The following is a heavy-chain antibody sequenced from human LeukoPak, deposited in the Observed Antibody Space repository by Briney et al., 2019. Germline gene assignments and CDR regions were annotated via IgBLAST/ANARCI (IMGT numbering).Heavy chain of an antibody. D-gene: IGHD2-21*01. V-gene: IGHV4-39*01. J-gene: IGHJ4*02. CDR1: GGSISSTSYF. Sequence: SETLSLTCIVSGGSISSTSYFWGWIRQPPGKGLEWIGSIYYSGSTYYNPSLKSRVTISVDTSKNQFSLKLSSVTAADTAVYYCARYLHISAPFDVWGQGTLVTISS. CDR3: ARYLHISAPFDV. CDR2: IYYSGST.